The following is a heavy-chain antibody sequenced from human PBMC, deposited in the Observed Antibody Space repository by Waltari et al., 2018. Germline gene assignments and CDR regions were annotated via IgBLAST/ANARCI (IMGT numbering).Heavy chain of an antibody. J-gene: IGHJ3*01. CDR3: AKDNWGINDYGGSPF. D-gene: IGHD4-17*01. CDR2: IRDDGSNK. Sequence: QVQLVESGGGVVQPGGSMRLSCAASGFTFSSYGMKWVRKAPGKGLEWVAFIRDDGSNKYYADSVKGRFTISRDNSKNTLYLQMNSLRAEDTAVYYCAKDNWGINDYGGSPFWGQGTMVTVSS. V-gene: IGHV3-30*02. CDR1: GFTFSSYG.